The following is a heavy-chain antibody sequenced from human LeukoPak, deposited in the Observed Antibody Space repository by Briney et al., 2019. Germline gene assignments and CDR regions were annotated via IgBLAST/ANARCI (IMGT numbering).Heavy chain of an antibody. J-gene: IGHJ2*01. CDR3: ARDYLDWYFDL. Sequence: PGRSLRLSCAASGFTFSSYGMHWVRQAPGKGLEWVAVIWYDGSNKYYTDSVKGRFTISRDNSKNTLYLQVNSLRAEDMAVYYCARDYLDWYFDLWGRGTLVTVSS. CDR1: GFTFSSYG. V-gene: IGHV3-33*01. CDR2: IWYDGSNK.